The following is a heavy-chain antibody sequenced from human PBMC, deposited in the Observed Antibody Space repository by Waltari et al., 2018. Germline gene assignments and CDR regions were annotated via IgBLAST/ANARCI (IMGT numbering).Heavy chain of an antibody. CDR3: ARWDTAMVD. J-gene: IGHJ4*02. CDR1: GFTFRSYS. D-gene: IGHD5-18*01. Sequence: EVQLLESGGGFVQPGGSLRLSCEASGFTFRSYSMSWFRQAPGKGWEWVSAISGSAPGTYYADSVKGRFTTSRDNSKNTLYLQMNSLRVEDTAVYYCARWDTAMVDWGQGTLVTVSS. V-gene: IGHV3-23*01. CDR2: ISGSAPGT.